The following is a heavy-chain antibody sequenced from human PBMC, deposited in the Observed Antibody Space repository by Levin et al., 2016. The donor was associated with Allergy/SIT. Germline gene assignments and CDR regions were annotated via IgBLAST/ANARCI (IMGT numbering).Heavy chain of an antibody. CDR2: MNPDSANT. J-gene: IGHJ6*02. CDR1: GYTFNSYD. CDR3: ARGQSVWGRDYYGLDV. D-gene: IGHD7-27*01. V-gene: IGHV1-8*01. Sequence: ASVKVSCKASGYTFNSYDINWVRQAPGQGLEWMGWMNPDSANTGYAQKFQGRVSMTRDTSISTAYMELSSLRSEDTAVYYCARGQSVWGRDYYGLDVWGQGTTVTVSS.